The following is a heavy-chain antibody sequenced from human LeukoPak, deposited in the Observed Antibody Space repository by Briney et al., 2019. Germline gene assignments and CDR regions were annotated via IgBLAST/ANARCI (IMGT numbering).Heavy chain of an antibody. CDR1: GFTFSSYE. J-gene: IGHJ5*02. V-gene: IGHV3-48*03. CDR3: ARERITGTTPWFDP. Sequence: GGSLRLSCAASGFTFSSYEMNWVRQAPGKGLEWVSYISSSGSTIYYADSVKGRFTISRDNAKNSLYLRMNSLRAEDTAVYYCARERITGTTPWFDPWGQGTLVTVSS. CDR2: ISSSGSTI. D-gene: IGHD1-20*01.